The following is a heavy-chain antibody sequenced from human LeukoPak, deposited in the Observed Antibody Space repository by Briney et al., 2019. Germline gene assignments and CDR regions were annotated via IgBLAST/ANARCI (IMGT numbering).Heavy chain of an antibody. CDR1: EFTFREYG. D-gene: IGHD3-10*01. Sequence: GGSLRLSCAASEFTFREYGMHWVRQAPGKGLEWVSYISSSGSAIYYADSVKGRFTISRDNAKNSLYLQMNSLRGEDTAVYYCARVSGSGSYYNAAYWGQGTLVTVSS. J-gene: IGHJ4*02. CDR2: ISSSGSAI. V-gene: IGHV3-48*03. CDR3: ARVSGSGSYYNAAY.